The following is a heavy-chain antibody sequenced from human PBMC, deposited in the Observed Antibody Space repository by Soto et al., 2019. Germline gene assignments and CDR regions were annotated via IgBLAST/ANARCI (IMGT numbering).Heavy chain of an antibody. V-gene: IGHV1-3*01. J-gene: IGHJ4*02. Sequence: GASVKVSCKASGYTFTSYAMHWVRQAPGQRLEWMGWINASGGNTKYSQKFQGRVTMTRDTSTSTVYMELSSLRSEDTAVYYCARAKGPRPVVVVAATDLFDYWGQGTLVTVSS. CDR2: INASGGNT. CDR1: GYTFTSYA. D-gene: IGHD2-15*01. CDR3: ARAKGPRPVVVVAATDLFDY.